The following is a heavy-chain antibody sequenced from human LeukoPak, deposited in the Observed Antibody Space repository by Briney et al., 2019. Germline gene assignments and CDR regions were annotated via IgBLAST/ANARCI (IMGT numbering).Heavy chain of an antibody. CDR2: MNPNSGNT. V-gene: IGHV1-8*01. Sequence: GASVKVSCKASGYTFTSYDINWVRQATGQGLEWMGWMNPNSGNTGYAQKFQGRVTMTRNTSMSTAYMELSSLRSEDTAVYYCARGSYYYGSGSYFASWKNWFDPWGQGTLVTVSS. CDR3: ARGSYYYGSGSYFASWKNWFDP. D-gene: IGHD3-10*01. CDR1: GYTFTSYD. J-gene: IGHJ5*02.